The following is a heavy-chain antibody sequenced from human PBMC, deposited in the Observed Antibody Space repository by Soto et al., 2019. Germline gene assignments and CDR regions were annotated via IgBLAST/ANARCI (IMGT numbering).Heavy chain of an antibody. V-gene: IGHV3-30-3*01. CDR1: GFTFSSYT. Sequence: QVQLVESGGGVVQPGRSLRLSCAASGFTFSSYTMHWVRQAPGKGLEWVALISYEETNRKYADSVKGRFIVSRDNSKNTPYLEMDSLRSEDTAVYFCARGGPPPPHAYSGRSWGQGTRVTVSS. J-gene: IGHJ4*02. D-gene: IGHD1-26*01. CDR2: ISYEETNR. CDR3: ARGGPPPPHAYSGRS.